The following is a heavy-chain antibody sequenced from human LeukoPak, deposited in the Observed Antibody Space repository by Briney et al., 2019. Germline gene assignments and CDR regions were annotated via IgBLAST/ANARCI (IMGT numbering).Heavy chain of an antibody. CDR1: GGTFSGYA. J-gene: IGHJ5*02. D-gene: IGHD2-15*01. CDR2: IIPIFGTA. V-gene: IGHV1-69*05. CDR3: ARLSYVVGATGTQYGWLDP. Sequence: ASVKVSCKASGGTFSGYAISWVRQAPGQGLEWMGGIIPIFGTANYAQKFQGRVTITTDESTSTAYMELSSLRSEDTAVYYCARLSYVVGATGTQYGWLDPWGRGTLVTVSS.